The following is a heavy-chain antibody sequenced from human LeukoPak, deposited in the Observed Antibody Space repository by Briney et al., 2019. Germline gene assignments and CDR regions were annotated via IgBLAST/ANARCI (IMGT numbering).Heavy chain of an antibody. V-gene: IGHV4-59*01. CDR1: GGSISSYY. J-gene: IGHJ4*02. CDR2: IYYSGST. Sequence: SETLSLTCTVSGGSISSYYWSWIRQPPGKGLEWIGYIYYSGSTNYNPSLKSRVTISVDTSKNQFSLKLSSVTAADTAVYYCARDQRGYCSSTSCYTGWGQGTLVTVSS. D-gene: IGHD2-2*02. CDR3: ARDQRGYCSSTSCYTG.